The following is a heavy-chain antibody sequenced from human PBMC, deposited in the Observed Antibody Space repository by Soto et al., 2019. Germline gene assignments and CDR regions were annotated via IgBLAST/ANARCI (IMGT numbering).Heavy chain of an antibody. D-gene: IGHD3-10*01. CDR1: SGSISSGGYY. Sequence: QVQLQESGPGLVKPSQTLSLTCIVSSGSISSGGYYWSWIRQHPGKGLEWIGYIYYSGSTYYNPSLKSRVTISVDTSKNQFSLKLSSVTAADTAVYYCARDQYYYGSGSSGYFDYWGQGTLVTVSS. V-gene: IGHV4-31*03. CDR2: IYYSGST. J-gene: IGHJ4*02. CDR3: ARDQYYYGSGSSGYFDY.